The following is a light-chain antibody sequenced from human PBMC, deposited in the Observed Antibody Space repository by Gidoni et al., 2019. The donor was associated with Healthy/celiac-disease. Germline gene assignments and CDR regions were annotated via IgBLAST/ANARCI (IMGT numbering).Light chain of an antibody. CDR2: EVS. J-gene: IGLJ2*01. CDR1: SSDVGGSNY. CDR3: SSDTSSSTLVV. V-gene: IGLV2-14*01. Sequence: QSALTPPASVSASPGQSLTISCTVTSSDVGGSNYVPWYQQHPGKAPKLMIYEVSNRPSGVSHRFSGSKSGNTASLTISGLQAEEEADYYCSSDTSSSTLVVFGGGTKLTVL.